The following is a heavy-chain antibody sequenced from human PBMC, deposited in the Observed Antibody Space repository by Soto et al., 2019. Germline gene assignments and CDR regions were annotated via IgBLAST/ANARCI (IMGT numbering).Heavy chain of an antibody. D-gene: IGHD6-13*01. CDR2: IYYSGST. J-gene: IGHJ6*02. CDR3: ARDRAAAGTRYYYYGMDV. CDR1: GGSVSSGSYY. Sequence: QVQLQESGPGLVKPSETLSLTCTVSGGSVSSGSYYWSWIRQPPGKGLEWIGYIYYSGSTNYNPSLKSRVTISVDTSKNQFSLMLSSVTAADTAVYYCARDRAAAGTRYYYYGMDVWGQGTTVTVSS. V-gene: IGHV4-61*01.